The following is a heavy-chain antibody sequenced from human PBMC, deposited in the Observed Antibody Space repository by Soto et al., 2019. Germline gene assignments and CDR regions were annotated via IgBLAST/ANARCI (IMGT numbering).Heavy chain of an antibody. CDR1: GYTFTAYA. CDR2: INAGNGNT. V-gene: IGHV1-3*01. Sequence: QVQLVQSGAEVKKPGASVKVSCKASGYTFTAYAMHWVRQAPGQRPEWMGWINAGNGNTKYSQKFKGRVSITRDTSASTADVELTSRRDQETAVYYRARGIYYFGSGTDNYCYYYYMDVWGKGTTVTVSS. D-gene: IGHD3-10*01. CDR3: ARGIYYFGSGTDNYCYYYYMDV. J-gene: IGHJ6*03.